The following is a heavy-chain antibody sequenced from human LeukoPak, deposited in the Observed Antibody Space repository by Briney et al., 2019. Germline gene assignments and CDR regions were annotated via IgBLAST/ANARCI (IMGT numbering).Heavy chain of an antibody. CDR1: GFTFSSYA. CDR3: ARVKSVGATDY. J-gene: IGHJ4*02. CDR2: ISGSGGST. V-gene: IGHV3-23*01. Sequence: GGSLRLSCAASGFTFSSYAMSWVRQAPGKGLEWVSAISGSGGSTYYADSVKGRFTISRDNAKNSLYLQMNSLRAEDTAVYYCARVKSVGATDYWGQGTLVTVSS. D-gene: IGHD1-26*01.